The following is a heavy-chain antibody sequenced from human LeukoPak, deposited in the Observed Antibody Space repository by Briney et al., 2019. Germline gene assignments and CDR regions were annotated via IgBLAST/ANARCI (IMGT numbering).Heavy chain of an antibody. CDR1: GRSISSYY. Sequence: SETLSLTCTVSGRSISSYYRSWIRQPAGKGLEWIGRIYTSGSTNYNPSLKSRVTMSVDTSKNQFSLKLSSVTAADTAVYYCARDSGILTGYYYYYMDVWGKGTTVTVSS. D-gene: IGHD3-9*01. V-gene: IGHV4-4*07. J-gene: IGHJ6*03. CDR3: ARDSGILTGYYYYYMDV. CDR2: IYTSGST.